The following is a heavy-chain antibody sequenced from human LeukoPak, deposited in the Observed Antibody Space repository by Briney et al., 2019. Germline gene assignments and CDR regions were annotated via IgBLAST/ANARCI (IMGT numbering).Heavy chain of an antibody. V-gene: IGHV3-9*01. D-gene: IGHD6-13*01. CDR2: ISWNSGSI. CDR1: GFTFDDYA. J-gene: IGHJ3*02. Sequence: SLRLSFAASGFTFDDYAMHWVRQAPGKGLEWVSGISWNSGSIGYSDSVKGRFTISRDNSKNSLYLQMNSLRAEDTALYYCAKTKDRSSSYDAFDIWGQGTMVTVSS. CDR3: AKTKDRSSSYDAFDI.